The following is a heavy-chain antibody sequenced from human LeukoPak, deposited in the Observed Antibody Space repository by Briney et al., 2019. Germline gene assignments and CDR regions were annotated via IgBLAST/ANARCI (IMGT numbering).Heavy chain of an antibody. Sequence: GGSLRLSCAASGFTFSSFWMHWVRQAPGKGLVWVSRIDSDGTTTAYADSVKGRFTISRDNARNTLYLQLNSLTVADTAVYFCVRSHWGDFDHWGQGNQVTVCS. D-gene: IGHD3-16*01. CDR1: GFTFSSFW. CDR2: IDSDGTTT. V-gene: IGHV3-74*01. J-gene: IGHJ4*02. CDR3: VRSHWGDFDH.